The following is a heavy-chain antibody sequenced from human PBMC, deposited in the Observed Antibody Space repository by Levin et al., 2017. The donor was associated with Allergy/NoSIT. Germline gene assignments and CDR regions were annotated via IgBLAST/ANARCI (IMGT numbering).Heavy chain of an antibody. CDR3: ARAYGSGRGYNWFDP. D-gene: IGHD3-10*01. CDR1: GYTFTSYG. V-gene: IGHV1-18*01. J-gene: IGHJ5*02. CDR2: ISAYNGNT. Sequence: GESLKISCKASGYTFTSYGISWVRQAPGQGLEWMGWISAYNGNTNYAQKLQGRVTMTTDTSTSTAYMELRSLRSDDTAVYYCARAYGSGRGYNWFDPWGQGTLVTVSS.